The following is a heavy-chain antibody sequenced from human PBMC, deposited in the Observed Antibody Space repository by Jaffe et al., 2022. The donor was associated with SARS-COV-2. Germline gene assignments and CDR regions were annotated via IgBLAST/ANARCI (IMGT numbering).Heavy chain of an antibody. CDR2: INSDGSST. V-gene: IGHV3-74*01. Sequence: EVQLVESGGGLVQPGGSLRLSCAASGFTFSSYWMHWVRQAPGKGLVWVSRINSDGSSTSYADSVKGRFTISRDNAKNTLYLQMNSLRAEDTAVYYCARGLSNGVLYYDFWSGYYPGNNWFDPWGQGTLVTVSS. J-gene: IGHJ5*02. CDR1: GFTFSSYW. D-gene: IGHD3-3*01. CDR3: ARGLSNGVLYYDFWSGYYPGNNWFDP.